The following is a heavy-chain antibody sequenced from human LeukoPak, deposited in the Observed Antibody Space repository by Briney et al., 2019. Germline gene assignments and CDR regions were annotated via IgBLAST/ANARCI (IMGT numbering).Heavy chain of an antibody. Sequence: KFQARVTITRDTSASTAYMELSSLRSEDTAVYYCARDGYYDILTGYSRGDLDYWGQGTLVTVSS. CDR3: ARDGYYDILTGYSRGDLDY. V-gene: IGHV1-3*01. J-gene: IGHJ4*02. D-gene: IGHD3-9*01.